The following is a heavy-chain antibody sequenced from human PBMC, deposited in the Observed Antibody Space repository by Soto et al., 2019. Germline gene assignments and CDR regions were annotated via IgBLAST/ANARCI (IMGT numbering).Heavy chain of an antibody. J-gene: IGHJ4*02. CDR1: GGTFSSYT. Sequence: QVQLVQSGAEVKKPGSSVKVSCKASGGTFSSYTISWVRQAPGQGLEWMGRIIPILGIANYAQKFQGRVTSTADKSTGTAYMELSSLRSEDTAVYYCARDIFSDYTAFDYWGQGTLVTVSS. D-gene: IGHD4-17*01. CDR2: IIPILGIA. CDR3: ARDIFSDYTAFDY. V-gene: IGHV1-69*08.